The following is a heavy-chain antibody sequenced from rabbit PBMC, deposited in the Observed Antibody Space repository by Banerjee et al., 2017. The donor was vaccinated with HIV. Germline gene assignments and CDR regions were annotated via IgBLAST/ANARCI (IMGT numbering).Heavy chain of an antibody. CDR3: ARGVGYSDSYGMDL. J-gene: IGHJ6*01. CDR1: GFDFSSNA. D-gene: IGHD7-1*01. Sequence: QSLEESGGGLVQPEGSLTLTCTASGFDFSSNAMWWVRQAPGKGPEWIACIGGSSGNTYYASWAKGRFTISKTSSTTVTLQMTSLTAADTATYFCARGVGYSDSYGMDLWGQGTLVTVS. V-gene: IGHV1S40*01. CDR2: IGGSSGNT.